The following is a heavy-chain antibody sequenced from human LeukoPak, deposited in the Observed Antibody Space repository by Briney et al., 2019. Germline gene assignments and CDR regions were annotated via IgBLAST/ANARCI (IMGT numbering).Heavy chain of an antibody. D-gene: IGHD6-19*01. J-gene: IGHJ4*02. Sequence: SVKVSCKASGYTFTDYGISWVRQAPGEGLEWMGWISAYNGNTNYAEETQGRVTMTTDTSTSTAHMELRSLRSDDTAVYYCARDHGIAVAGIWGYWGLGNLVSVSS. CDR1: GYTFTDYG. V-gene: IGHV1-18*01. CDR3: ARDHGIAVAGIWGY. CDR2: ISAYNGNT.